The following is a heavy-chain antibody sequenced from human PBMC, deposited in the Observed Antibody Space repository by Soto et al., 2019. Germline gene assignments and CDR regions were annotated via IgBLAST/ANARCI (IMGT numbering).Heavy chain of an antibody. D-gene: IGHD3-10*01. Sequence: QITLKESGPTLVRPTQTLTLTCTFSGFSLSTTGVGVGWIRQPPGKALEWLALIYWDDAKRSSPSLKSRLTITKDTSKNEVTLTMTIMDPVDTATYYCAQRLRAAGSGRERANYFDPLCQGTLVTVSS. CDR2: IYWDDAK. CDR1: GFSLSTTGVG. J-gene: IGHJ5*02. V-gene: IGHV2-5*02. CDR3: AQRLRAAGSGRERANYFDP.